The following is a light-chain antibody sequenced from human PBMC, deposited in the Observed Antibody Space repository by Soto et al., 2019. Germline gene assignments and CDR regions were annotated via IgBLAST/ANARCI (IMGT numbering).Light chain of an antibody. J-gene: IGKJ1*01. V-gene: IGKV1-39*01. Sequence: DIQMTQSPSSLSASVGDRVTITCRASQSISSYLNWYQQKPGKAPKLLIYAASSLQSGVPSRFSGSVSETDFTVTISSLQPEDFATYYCQQSYSTPWTFGQGTKVEIK. CDR2: AAS. CDR3: QQSYSTPWT. CDR1: QSISSY.